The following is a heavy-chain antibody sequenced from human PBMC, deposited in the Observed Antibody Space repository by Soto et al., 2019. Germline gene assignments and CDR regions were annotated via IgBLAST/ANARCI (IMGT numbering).Heavy chain of an antibody. CDR2: IYHSGDS. J-gene: IGHJ5*02. Sequence: PPETLSLTCTVSGGSISSGGYYWSWIRQHPGKGLEYIGYIYHSGDSYYTPSLGRRVAISVDTSENQFSLHLRSVTAAETAVYYCARVFYKSGYPHNWCDPRGQGIPVTVSS. CDR1: GGSISSGGYY. CDR3: ARVFYKSGYPHNWCDP. D-gene: IGHD3-3*01. V-gene: IGHV4-31*03.